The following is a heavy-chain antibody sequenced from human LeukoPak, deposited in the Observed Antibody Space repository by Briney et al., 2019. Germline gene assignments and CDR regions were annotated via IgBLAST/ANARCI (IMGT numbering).Heavy chain of an antibody. J-gene: IGHJ4*02. Sequence: PGGSLRLSCAASGFTFYNYAMTWVRQAPGKGLEWFSGISDNGGSTYHAVSVRGRFTISRDNSKNTLYLQMNSLIAEDTAVYYCARLGSGSLRPYHFDHWGQGSLVTASS. CDR2: ISDNGGST. CDR1: GFTFYNYA. V-gene: IGHV3-23*01. D-gene: IGHD3-10*01. CDR3: ARLGSGSLRPYHFDH.